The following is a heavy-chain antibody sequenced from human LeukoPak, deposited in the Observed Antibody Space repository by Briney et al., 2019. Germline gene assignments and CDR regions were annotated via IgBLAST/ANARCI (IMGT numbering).Heavy chain of an antibody. Sequence: SETLSLTCTVSGGFISSYYWNWIRQTPGKGLEWIGSIYSSGNTNYNPSLKSRVTISVDTSKNQFSLKLSSVTAADTAVYYCARGRSCSSTSCYGRWFDPWGQGTLVTVSS. J-gene: IGHJ5*02. V-gene: IGHV4-59*01. CDR3: ARGRSCSSTSCYGRWFDP. D-gene: IGHD2-2*01. CDR1: GGFISSYY. CDR2: IYSSGNT.